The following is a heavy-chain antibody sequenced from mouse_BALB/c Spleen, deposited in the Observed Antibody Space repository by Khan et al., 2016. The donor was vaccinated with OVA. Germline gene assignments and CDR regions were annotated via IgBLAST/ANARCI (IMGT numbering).Heavy chain of an antibody. CDR2: VNPNNGNT. CDR1: GYSFTVYY. CDR3: ARGYDFFAY. D-gene: IGHD2-14*01. V-gene: IGHV1-26*01. Sequence: VRLQQSGPDLVKPGASVKISCKASGYSFTVYYMSWVKQSHGKSPEWIGRVNPNNGNTNYNQKFKDKAILSVDKSSNTAYMELRSLTSEDSAVYDCARGYDFFAYWGQGTLVTVAA. J-gene: IGHJ3*01.